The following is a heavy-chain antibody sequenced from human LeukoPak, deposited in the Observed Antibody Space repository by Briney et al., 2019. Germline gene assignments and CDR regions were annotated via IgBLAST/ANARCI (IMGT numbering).Heavy chain of an antibody. CDR2: ISGSGGST. J-gene: IGHJ6*02. D-gene: IGHD2-15*01. Sequence: PGGSLRLSCAASGFTVSSNYMSWVRQAPGKGLEWVSAISGSGGSTYCADSVKGRFTISRDNSKNTLYLQMNSLRAEDTAVYYCAKELQYCSGGSCYYGMDVWGQGTTVTVSS. V-gene: IGHV3-23*01. CDR1: GFTVSSNY. CDR3: AKELQYCSGGSCYYGMDV.